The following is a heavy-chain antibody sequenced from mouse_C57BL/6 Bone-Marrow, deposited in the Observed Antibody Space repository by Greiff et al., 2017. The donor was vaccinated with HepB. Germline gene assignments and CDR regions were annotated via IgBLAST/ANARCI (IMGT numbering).Heavy chain of an antibody. Sequence: LVESGAELARPGASVKLSCKASGYTFTSYGISWVKQRTGQGLEWIGEIYPRSGNTYYNEKFKGKATLTADKSSSTAYMELRSLTSEDSAVYFCASRILGYWGQGTTLTVSS. CDR1: GYTFTSYG. D-gene: IGHD1-1*01. J-gene: IGHJ2*01. V-gene: IGHV1-81*01. CDR3: ASRILGY. CDR2: IYPRSGNT.